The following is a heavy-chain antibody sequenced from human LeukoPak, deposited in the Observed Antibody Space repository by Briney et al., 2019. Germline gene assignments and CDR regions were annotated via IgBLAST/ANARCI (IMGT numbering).Heavy chain of an antibody. V-gene: IGHV3-21*01. CDR2: ISSISSYI. CDR1: GFTFSSYS. D-gene: IGHD6-13*01. J-gene: IGHJ4*02. Sequence: KPGGSLRLPCAASGFTFSSYSMNWVRQAPRKRLEWVSSISSISSYIYYPDSVKGRSTISRDNAKNSLYLQMNSLRAEDTAVYYCARERSSSWYWDYWGQGTLVTVSS. CDR3: ARERSSSWYWDY.